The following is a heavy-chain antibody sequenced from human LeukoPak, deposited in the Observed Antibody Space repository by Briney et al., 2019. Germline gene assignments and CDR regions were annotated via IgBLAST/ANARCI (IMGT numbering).Heavy chain of an antibody. V-gene: IGHV1-2*02. CDR1: GYTFTDYY. CDR2: INPNRGGT. Sequence: ASVKVSCKASGYTFTDYYMYWVRQAPGQGLEWMGWINPNRGGTNYAQKFQGRVTMTRDTSISTAYMELSRLRSDDTAVYYCARRDCRSTSCYNANYGLDVWGQGTTVTVSS. D-gene: IGHD2-2*02. J-gene: IGHJ6*02. CDR3: ARRDCRSTSCYNANYGLDV.